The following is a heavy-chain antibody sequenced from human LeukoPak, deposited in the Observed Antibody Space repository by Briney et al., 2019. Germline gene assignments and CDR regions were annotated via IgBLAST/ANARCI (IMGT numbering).Heavy chain of an antibody. V-gene: IGHV4-34*01. CDR3: ARGPGPDIVVVPAAIFDY. Sequence: KPSETLSLTCAVYGGSFSGYYWSRIRQPPGKGLEWIGEINHSGSTNYNPSLKSRVTISVDTSKNQFSLKLSSVTAADTAVYYCARGPGPDIVVVPAAIFDYWGQGTLVTVSS. CDR1: GGSFSGYY. J-gene: IGHJ4*02. CDR2: INHSGST. D-gene: IGHD2-2*02.